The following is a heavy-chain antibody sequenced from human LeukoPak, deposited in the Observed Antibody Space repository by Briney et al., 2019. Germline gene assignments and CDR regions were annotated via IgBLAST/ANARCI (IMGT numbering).Heavy chain of an antibody. D-gene: IGHD5-24*01. J-gene: IGHJ4*02. CDR3: ARDLGWLQFDF. CDR2: IKEDGSVK. Sequence: GGSLRLSCAVSGFTFSSYWMSWVRQAPGKGLEWVAHIKEDGSVKAYVDSVRGRFTISRDNAKNSLCLQMNSLRAEDTAVYYCARDLGWLQFDFWGQGTLVTVSS. V-gene: IGHV3-7*04. CDR1: GFTFSSYW.